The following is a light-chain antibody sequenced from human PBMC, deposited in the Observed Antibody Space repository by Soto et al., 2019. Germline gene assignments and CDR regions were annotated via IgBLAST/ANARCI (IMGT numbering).Light chain of an antibody. CDR3: QQFNSYPRT. CDR2: GAS. CDR1: QGIGTA. J-gene: IGKJ2*01. Sequence: AIPLTQSPSSLSASVGDRVTITCRASQGIGTALAWYQQKPGKGPKLLIYGASNLEGGVPSRFSGSRSGTDFTLTISSLQPADFATYYCQQFNSYPRTFGQGTKLEIK. V-gene: IGKV1-13*02.